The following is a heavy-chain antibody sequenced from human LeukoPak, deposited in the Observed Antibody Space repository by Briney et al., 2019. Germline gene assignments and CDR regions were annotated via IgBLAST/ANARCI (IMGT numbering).Heavy chain of an antibody. J-gene: IGHJ3*01. CDR1: GFIFSSYG. CDR3: AKDHGYGDYSAFDF. CDR2: IRYDGSNQ. V-gene: IGHV3-30*02. D-gene: IGHD4-17*01. Sequence: GGSLRLSCVASGFIFSSYGMHWIRQAPGKGPEWVAFIRYDGSNQFYADSVKGRFTISRDNSKTTLYLQMNSLRTEDTAVYYCAKDHGYGDYSAFDFWGQGTMVTVSS.